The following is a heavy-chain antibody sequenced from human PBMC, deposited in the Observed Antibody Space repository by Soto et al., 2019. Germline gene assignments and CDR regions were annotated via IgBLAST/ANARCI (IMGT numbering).Heavy chain of an antibody. CDR1: GFTFSSYA. V-gene: IGHV3-30-3*01. D-gene: IGHD5-18*01. CDR2: ISYDGSNK. J-gene: IGHJ4*02. CDR3: ARGVIQLWSVWRFLGEIDY. Sequence: GGSLRLSCAASGFTFSSYAMHWVRQAPGKGLEWVAVISYDGSNKYYADSVKGRFTISRDNSKNTLYLQMNSLRAEDTAVYYCARGVIQLWSVWRFLGEIDYWGQGTLVTVSS.